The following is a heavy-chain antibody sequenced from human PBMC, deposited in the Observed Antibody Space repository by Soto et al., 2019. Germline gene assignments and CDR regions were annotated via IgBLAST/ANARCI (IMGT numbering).Heavy chain of an antibody. Sequence: QVQLGESGGGVVQPGRSLRLSCAASGFNFNSYAMHWVRQAPGKGLEWVAFISHDENKKYYADSVKGRFTISRDNSKNTLFLQMNSLRDDDSALYYCAGWLQFYGAIDSWGQGTLVTVSS. V-gene: IGHV3-30-3*01. CDR2: ISHDENKK. J-gene: IGHJ4*02. CDR1: GFNFNSYA. CDR3: AGWLQFYGAIDS. D-gene: IGHD5-12*01.